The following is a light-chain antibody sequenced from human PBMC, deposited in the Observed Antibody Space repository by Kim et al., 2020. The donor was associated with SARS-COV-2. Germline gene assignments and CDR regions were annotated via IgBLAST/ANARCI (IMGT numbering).Light chain of an antibody. V-gene: IGKV1-5*03. CDR2: KAS. J-gene: IGKJ1*01. Sequence: DIQMTQSPSTLSASVGDRVTITCRASQSITSWVAWYQQKPGKAPKLLIYKASTLESGVPSRFSGSGSGTEFTLTISGLQPDDFATYYCQQYNSYSGTFGQVTKVDIK. CDR3: QQYNSYSGT. CDR1: QSITSW.